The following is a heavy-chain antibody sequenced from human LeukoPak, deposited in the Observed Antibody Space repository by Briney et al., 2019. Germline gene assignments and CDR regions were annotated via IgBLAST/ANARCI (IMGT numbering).Heavy chain of an antibody. CDR1: GFTFSCYA. J-gene: IGHJ5*02. CDR2: ISGSGGST. Sequence: SGGSLRLSCAASGFTFSCYAMSWVRQAPGRGLEWVSAISGSGGSTYYADSVKGRFTISRDNSKNTLYLQMNSLRAEDTAVYYCAKYAEYQLLYWFDPWGQGTLVTVSS. V-gene: IGHV3-23*01. CDR3: AKYAEYQLLYWFDP. D-gene: IGHD2-2*01.